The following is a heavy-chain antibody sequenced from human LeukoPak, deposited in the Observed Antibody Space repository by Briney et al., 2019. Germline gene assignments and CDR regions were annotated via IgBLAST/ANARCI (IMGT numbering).Heavy chain of an antibody. Sequence: QPGGSLRLSCAASGFTVSSNYMSWVRQAPGKGLEWVSVIYSGGSTYYADSVKGRFTISRDNSKNTLYLQMNSLRAEDTAVYYCARYYYNSRGYPYYFDYWGQGTLVTVSS. CDR3: ARYYYNSRGYPYYFDY. J-gene: IGHJ4*02. CDR2: IYSGGST. CDR1: GFTVSSNY. D-gene: IGHD3-22*01. V-gene: IGHV3-53*01.